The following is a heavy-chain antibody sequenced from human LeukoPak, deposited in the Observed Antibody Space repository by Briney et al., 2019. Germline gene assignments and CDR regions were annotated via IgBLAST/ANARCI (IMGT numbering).Heavy chain of an antibody. CDR3: AKTALAVAGIVPVESELDY. D-gene: IGHD6-19*01. V-gene: IGHV3-23*01. CDR1: GFIFSGYA. J-gene: IGHJ4*02. CDR2: ISGSGGRT. Sequence: PGGSLRLSCAASGFIFSGYAMSWVRLAPGKGLEWISVISGSGGRTDYADSVKGRFTISRDNSKNTLYLQMNSLRAEDTAVYYCAKTALAVAGIVPVESELDYWGQGTLVTVSS.